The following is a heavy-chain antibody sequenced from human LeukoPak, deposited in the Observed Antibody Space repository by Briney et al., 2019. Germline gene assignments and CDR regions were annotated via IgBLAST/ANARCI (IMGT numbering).Heavy chain of an antibody. CDR1: GYTFTSYG. D-gene: IGHD5-12*01. J-gene: IGHJ5*02. V-gene: IGHV1-18*01. CDR3: ARSGSLPFDP. Sequence: ASVTVSCTASGYTFTSYGISWVRQAPGQGLEWMGWISPYNGNTNYAQSLQGRVTMTTDTSTSTAYMELRNLRSDDTAVYYCARSGSLPFDPWGQGTLVIVSS. CDR2: ISPYNGNT.